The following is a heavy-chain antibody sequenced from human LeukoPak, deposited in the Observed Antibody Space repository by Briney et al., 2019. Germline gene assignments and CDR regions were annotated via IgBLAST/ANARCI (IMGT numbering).Heavy chain of an antibody. CDR2: ISRSGRT. CDR1: GGSISTSDLY. J-gene: IGHJ4*02. D-gene: IGHD3-16*02. CDR3: AGASHLGDLSLGR. V-gene: IGHV4-31*03. Sequence: NPSETLSLTCTVSGGSISTSDLYWSWIRQHPGKGLEWIGYISRSGRTYYNPSLKSRITMSVDTSKSQFSLQLNSVTAADTAVYYCAGASHLGDLSLGRWGQGTLVTVSS.